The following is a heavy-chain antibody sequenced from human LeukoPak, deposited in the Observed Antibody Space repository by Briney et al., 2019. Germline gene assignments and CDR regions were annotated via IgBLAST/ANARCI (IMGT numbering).Heavy chain of an antibody. CDR2: ISGSGDST. CDR3: AKEGNSFGFDH. CDR1: GFTFSSYD. J-gene: IGHJ4*02. D-gene: IGHD5-18*01. V-gene: IGHV3-23*01. Sequence: GGSLRLSCAASGFTFSSYDMTWVRQAPGKGLEWVSSISGSGDSTYYADSVKGRFTISRDNSRNTLFLQMNSLRAEDTAVYYCAKEGNSFGFDHWGRGTLVTVSS.